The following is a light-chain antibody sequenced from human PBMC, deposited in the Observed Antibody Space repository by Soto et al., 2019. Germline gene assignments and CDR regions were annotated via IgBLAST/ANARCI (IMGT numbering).Light chain of an antibody. CDR3: QQYNIYPLP. V-gene: IGKV1D-16*01. Sequence: DVQMTQSPSSLSASVGDRVTITCRASQDINSYLAWYHQKPGNAPKSLIYAASSLHTGVPSRFSVSESGTDFTLTINHLQPEDSATYYCQQYNIYPLPFGGGTKVEIK. CDR1: QDINSY. J-gene: IGKJ4*01. CDR2: AAS.